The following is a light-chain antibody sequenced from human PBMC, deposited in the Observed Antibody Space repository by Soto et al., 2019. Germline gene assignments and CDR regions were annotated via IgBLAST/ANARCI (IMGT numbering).Light chain of an antibody. V-gene: IGKV3-15*01. J-gene: IGKJ4*01. CDR1: QSISSN. CDR2: GAS. CDR3: QLYHKWPLT. Sequence: EFVLSQSPATVYLYTRERATLSCRASQSISSNLAWYQQKPGQAPRLLIYGASTRATGIPATFSGSGSGTEFILTISSLQSEDFAVYYCQLYHKWPLTFGGGTKVDI.